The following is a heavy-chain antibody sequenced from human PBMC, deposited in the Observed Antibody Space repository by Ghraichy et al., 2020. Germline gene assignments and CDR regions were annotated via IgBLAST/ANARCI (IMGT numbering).Heavy chain of an antibody. Sequence: GESLNISCAASGFIFSSFGMHWVRQSPGKGLEGVAVISYDGSSNYYAVSVKGRFTISRDNSKNTLYLQMNSLRGEDTAVYYCAKDLFVQSASGYGMDVWGQGTTVTVSS. CDR3: AKDLFVQSASGYGMDV. J-gene: IGHJ6*02. V-gene: IGHV3-30*18. D-gene: IGHD3-3*01. CDR2: ISYDGSSN. CDR1: GFIFSSFG.